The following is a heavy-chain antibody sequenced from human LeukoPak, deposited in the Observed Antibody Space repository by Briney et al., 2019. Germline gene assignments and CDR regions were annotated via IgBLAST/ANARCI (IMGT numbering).Heavy chain of an antibody. D-gene: IGHD3-10*01. CDR1: GDSVSSNSAA. Sequence: SQTLSLTCAISGDSVSSNSAAWNWIRQSPSRGLEWLGRTYYRSKWYNDYAVSVKSRITINPGTSKNQFSLQLNSVTPEDTAVYYCARVLWYGESGDFDYWGQGTLVTVSS. CDR2: TYYRSKWYN. J-gene: IGHJ4*02. CDR3: ARVLWYGESGDFDY. V-gene: IGHV6-1*01.